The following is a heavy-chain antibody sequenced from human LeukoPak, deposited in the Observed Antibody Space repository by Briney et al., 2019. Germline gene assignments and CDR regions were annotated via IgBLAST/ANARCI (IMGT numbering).Heavy chain of an antibody. V-gene: IGHV3-48*01. CDR3: ARGWGGYSSYPPDY. Sequence: PGGSLRLSCVAYGFSLGDFNMIWVRQAPGKRLEWLSYIGPSSSISYLSTYYAQSAKGRFTISRDIASNSLFLQMSSLRVEDTAIYYCARGWGGYSSYPPDYWGQGTLVTVSS. D-gene: IGHD5-12*01. CDR2: IGPSSSISYLST. J-gene: IGHJ4*02. CDR1: GFSLGDFN.